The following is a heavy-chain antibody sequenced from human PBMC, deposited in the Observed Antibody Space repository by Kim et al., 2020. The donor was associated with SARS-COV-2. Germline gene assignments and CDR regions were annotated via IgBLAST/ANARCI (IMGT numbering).Heavy chain of an antibody. J-gene: IGHJ4*01. CDR2: INHSGST. CDR1: GGSFSGYY. D-gene: IGHD2-2*01. CDR3: SRGGVGPAVILWSVRRDY. Sequence: SETLSLTCAVYGGSFSGYYWSWIRQPPGKGLEWIGEINHSGSTNYNPSLKSRVTISVDTSKNQFSLKLSSVTAADTAVSYWSRGGVGPAVILWSVRRDY. V-gene: IGHV4-34*01.